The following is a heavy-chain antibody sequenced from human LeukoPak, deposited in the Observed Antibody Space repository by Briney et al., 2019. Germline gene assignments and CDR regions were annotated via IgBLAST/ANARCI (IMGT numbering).Heavy chain of an antibody. CDR3: ATQRRSYLCGTDFDY. CDR2: INPNSGDT. J-gene: IGHJ4*02. Sequence: ASVKVSCKASGYTFTGYYMHWVRQAPGQGLEWMGWINPNSGDTKYAQKFQGRVTMTRDTSISTAYMELSRLRSDDTAVYYCATQRRSYLCGTDFDYWGQGTLVTVSS. D-gene: IGHD3/OR15-3a*01. CDR1: GYTFTGYY. V-gene: IGHV1-2*02.